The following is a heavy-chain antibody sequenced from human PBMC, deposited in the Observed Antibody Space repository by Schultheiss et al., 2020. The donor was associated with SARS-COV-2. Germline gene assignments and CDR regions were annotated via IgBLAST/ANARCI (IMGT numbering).Heavy chain of an antibody. D-gene: IGHD5-18*01. CDR3: ARRKDPAIPRGPFDY. V-gene: IGHV3-21*01. Sequence: GGSLRLSCAASGFTFSSYEMNWVRQAPGKGLEWVSSISSSSSYIYYADSVKGRFTISRDNAKNSLYLQMNSLRAEDTAVYYCARRKDPAIPRGPFDYWGQGTLVTVSS. CDR1: GFTFSSYE. CDR2: ISSSSSYI. J-gene: IGHJ4*02.